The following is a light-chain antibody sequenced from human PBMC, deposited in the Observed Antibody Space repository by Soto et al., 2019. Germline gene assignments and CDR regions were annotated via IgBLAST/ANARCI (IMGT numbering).Light chain of an antibody. V-gene: IGKV1-39*01. Sequence: DIQMTQSPSSLSASVGDRVTITCRASQSIGDNLNWYQQKPGTAPNLLIYAASSLQSGVPSRFSGSGSGTDFTLKISRVEAEDVGVYYCMQSIQLPPYTFGQGTKLEIK. CDR3: MQSIQLPPYT. CDR1: QSIGDN. J-gene: IGKJ2*01. CDR2: AAS.